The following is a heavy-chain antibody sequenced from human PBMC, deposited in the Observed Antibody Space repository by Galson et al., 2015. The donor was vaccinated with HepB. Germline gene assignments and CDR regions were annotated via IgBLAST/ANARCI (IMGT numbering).Heavy chain of an antibody. CDR1: GFTLSSYA. CDR3: ARDSGYVSGWYGGRGGFDY. CDR2: ISYDGRNQ. V-gene: IGHV3-30*03. D-gene: IGHD6-19*01. Sequence: SLRLSCAASGFTLSSYAIHWVRQAPGKGLEWVTVISYDGRNQNYADSVMGRFTISRDNSKDTVYLQMSSLGADDTAVYYCARDSGYVSGWYGGRGGFDYWGQGTLVTVSS. J-gene: IGHJ4*02.